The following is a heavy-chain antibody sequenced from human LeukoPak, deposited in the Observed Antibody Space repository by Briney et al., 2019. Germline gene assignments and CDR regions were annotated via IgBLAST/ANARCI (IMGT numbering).Heavy chain of an antibody. Sequence: GESLRISCKCSGFDFTAYGIAWVRQLPGKGLEWMGNIYPGGSNGRYSPSFQGQVTMSADKSITAVYLQWSSLKASDTAMYYCARHFHSAWFGFWGQGSLVTVSS. V-gene: IGHV5-51*01. J-gene: IGHJ4*02. CDR1: GFDFTAYG. CDR3: ARHFHSAWFGF. CDR2: IYPGGSNG. D-gene: IGHD5-18*01.